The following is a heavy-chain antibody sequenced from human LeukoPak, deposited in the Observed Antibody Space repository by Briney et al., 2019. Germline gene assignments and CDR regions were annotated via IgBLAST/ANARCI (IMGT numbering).Heavy chain of an antibody. V-gene: IGHV1-2*02. J-gene: IGHJ4*02. CDR1: GYTFTDYY. Sequence: ALVKVSCKASGYTFTDYYIHWVRQAPGQGLEWMGWINPNSGVTNYAQKFQGRVTMTRDTSISTAYMELSRLRSDDTAVYYCARGDGDGYNFWYWGQGTLVTVPS. CDR3: ARGDGDGYNFWY. CDR2: INPNSGVT. D-gene: IGHD5-24*01.